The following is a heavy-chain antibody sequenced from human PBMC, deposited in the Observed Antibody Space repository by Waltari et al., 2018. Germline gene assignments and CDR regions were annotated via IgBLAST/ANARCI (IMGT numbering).Heavy chain of an antibody. V-gene: IGHV3-33*06. CDR2: IWYDGSYK. Sequence: QVQLVESGGGVVQPGRSLRLSWAASGLTFRRYAVHWVRQAPGKGLEWVAVIWYDGSYKFYADSVKGRFSISRDNPKNTLHLQMDSLRAEDSAIYYCAKDGSASRLVRYYLDSWGPGTLVTVSS. CDR1: GLTFRRYA. D-gene: IGHD2-8*02. CDR3: AKDGSASRLVRYYLDS. J-gene: IGHJ4*02.